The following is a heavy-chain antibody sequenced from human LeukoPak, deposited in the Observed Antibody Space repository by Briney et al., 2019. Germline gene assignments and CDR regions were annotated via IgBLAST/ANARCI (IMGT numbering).Heavy chain of an antibody. Sequence: ASVKVSCKASGYTFTGYYMHWVRQAPGQGLEWMGWINPNSGGTNYAQKFQGRVTMTRDTSISTAYMELSRLRSDDTAVYYCARYCSSTSCYAGIGFNPWGQGTLVTVSS. CDR2: INPNSGGT. D-gene: IGHD2-2*01. CDR3: ARYCSSTSCYAGIGFNP. V-gene: IGHV1-2*02. CDR1: GYTFTGYY. J-gene: IGHJ5*02.